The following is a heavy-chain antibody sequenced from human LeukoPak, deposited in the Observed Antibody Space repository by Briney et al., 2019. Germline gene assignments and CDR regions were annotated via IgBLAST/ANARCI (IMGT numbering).Heavy chain of an antibody. CDR1: GFIFSTYT. J-gene: IGHJ3*02. Sequence: GGSLRLSCAASGFIFSTYTMNWVRQAPGKGLEWVSYITSSSSTIYYADSVRGRFTISRDNAENSLYLQMNSLRVEDTAVYYCARIGPRKERGAFDIWGQGTMVTVSS. CDR3: ARIGPRKERGAFDI. CDR2: ITSSSSTI. D-gene: IGHD3-10*01. V-gene: IGHV3-48*04.